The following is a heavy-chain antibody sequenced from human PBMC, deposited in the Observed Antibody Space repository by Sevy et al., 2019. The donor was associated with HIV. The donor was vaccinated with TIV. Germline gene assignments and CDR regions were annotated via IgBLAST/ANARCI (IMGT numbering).Heavy chain of an antibody. CDR3: AMPLVVPAADYYYYGMDV. CDR1: GYTLTELS. V-gene: IGHV1-24*01. CDR2: FDPEDGET. Sequence: ASVKVSCKVSGYTLTELSMHWVRQAPGKGLEWMGGFDPEDGETIYAQKFQGRVTMTEDTSTDTAYMELSSLGSEDTAVYYCAMPLVVPAADYYYYGMDVWGQGTTVTVSS. D-gene: IGHD2-2*01. J-gene: IGHJ6*02.